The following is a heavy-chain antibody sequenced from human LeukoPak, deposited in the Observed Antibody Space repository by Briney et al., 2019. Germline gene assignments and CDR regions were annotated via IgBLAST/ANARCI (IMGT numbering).Heavy chain of an antibody. V-gene: IGHV1-2*04. J-gene: IGHJ4*02. CDR1: GYTFTGYY. CDR2: INPNSGGT. CDR3: ATALFYSIVGAVGDFDY. Sequence: ASVKVSCKASGYTFTGYYMHWVRQAPGQGLEWMGWINPNSGGTNYAQKFQGWVTMTRDTSISTACMELSSLRSEDTAVYYCATALFYSIVGAVGDFDYWGQGTLVTVSS. D-gene: IGHD1-26*01.